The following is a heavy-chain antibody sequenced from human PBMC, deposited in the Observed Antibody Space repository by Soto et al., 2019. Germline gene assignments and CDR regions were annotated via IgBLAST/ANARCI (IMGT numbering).Heavy chain of an antibody. CDR2: IVPIVDTS. D-gene: IGHD5-12*01. Sequence: QVQLVQSGAEVRQSASSVKVSCKTSGGTFSSYAISWVRQAPGQGLEWMGGIVPIVDTSTYAQKFQGRVTITADESTSTVYMELSSLRSDDTAVYYCVRVVAIPGYPDNWGQGTLASVSS. V-gene: IGHV1-69*12. CDR1: GGTFSSYA. CDR3: VRVVAIPGYPDN. J-gene: IGHJ4*02.